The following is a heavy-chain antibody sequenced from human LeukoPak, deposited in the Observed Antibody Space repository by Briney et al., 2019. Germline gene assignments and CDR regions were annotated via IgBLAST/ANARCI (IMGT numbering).Heavy chain of an antibody. J-gene: IGHJ4*02. CDR2: IPYDGSNT. V-gene: IGHV3-30*18. CDR1: GFTFSSYG. CDR3: AKRRGSGDGSGHFFFDY. Sequence: PGRSLRLSCAASGFTFSSYGMHWVRQAPGKGLEWVAFIPYDGSNTYYADSVKGRFTISRDNSKNTLYLQMNSLRAEDTAVYYCAKRRGSGDGSGHFFFDYWAQGTLVTVSS. D-gene: IGHD3-22*01.